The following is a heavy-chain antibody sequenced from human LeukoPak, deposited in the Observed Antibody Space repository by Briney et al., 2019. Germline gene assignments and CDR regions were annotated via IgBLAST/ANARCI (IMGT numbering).Heavy chain of an antibody. CDR1: GYSISSGYY. V-gene: IGHV4-38-2*02. D-gene: IGHD5-24*01. CDR3: ARDLIPYRRRDGYNGFDY. CDR2: IYYSGST. Sequence: SETLSLTCTVSGYSISSGYYWGWIRQPPGKGLEWIGSIYYSGSTYYNPSLKSRVTISVDTSKNQFSLKLSSVTAADTAVYYCARDLIPYRRRDGYNGFDYWGQGTLVTVSS. J-gene: IGHJ4*02.